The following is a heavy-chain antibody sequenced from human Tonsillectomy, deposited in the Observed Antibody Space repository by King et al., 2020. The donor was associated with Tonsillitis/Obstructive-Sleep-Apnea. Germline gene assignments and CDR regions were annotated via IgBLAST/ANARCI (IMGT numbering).Heavy chain of an antibody. V-gene: IGHV3-7*03. D-gene: IGHD2-2*01. Sequence: QLVQSGGALVQPGGSLRLSCAASGFSFSSYWMSWVRQAPGKGLEWVANIKQDGSDKYYVDSVKGRFTVSRDNAKNSLYLQMNSLRAKDTAVYYCAREDVVPAAIRSGQYYYGMYVWGQGTTVTVPS. CDR2: IKQDGSDK. CDR3: AREDVVPAAIRSGQYYYGMYV. CDR1: GFSFSSYW. J-gene: IGHJ6*02.